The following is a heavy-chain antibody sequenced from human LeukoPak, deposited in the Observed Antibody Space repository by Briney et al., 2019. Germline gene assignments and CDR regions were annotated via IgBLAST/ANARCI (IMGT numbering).Heavy chain of an antibody. V-gene: IGHV1-18*01. D-gene: IGHD3-22*01. CDR2: ISAYNGNT. Sequence: ASVKVSCTASGYTFTSYGISWVRQAPGQGLEWMGWISAYNGNTNYAQKLQGRVTMTTDTSTSTAYMELRSLRSDDTAVYYCARTRDYYDSSGSSDYWGQGTLVTVSS. CDR1: GYTFTSYG. CDR3: ARTRDYYDSSGSSDY. J-gene: IGHJ4*02.